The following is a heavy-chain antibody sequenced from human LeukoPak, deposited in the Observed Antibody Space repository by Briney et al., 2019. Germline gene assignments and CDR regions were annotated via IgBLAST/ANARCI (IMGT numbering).Heavy chain of an antibody. CDR1: GGSISSSSYY. Sequence: SETLSLTCTVSGGSISSSSYYWGWIRQPPGKGLEWIGSIYYSGSTYYNPSLKSRVTISVDTSKNQFSLKLSSVTAADTAVYYCARDGLHTDAFDIWGQGTMVTVSS. CDR3: ARDGLHTDAFDI. V-gene: IGHV4-39*02. J-gene: IGHJ3*02. CDR2: IYYSGST. D-gene: IGHD4-11*01.